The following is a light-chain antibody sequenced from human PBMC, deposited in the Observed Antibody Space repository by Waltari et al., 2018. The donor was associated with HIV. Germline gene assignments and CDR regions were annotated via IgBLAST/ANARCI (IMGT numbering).Light chain of an antibody. CDR2: DAS. J-gene: IGKJ4*01. CDR1: QRVGNQ. V-gene: IGKV3-11*01. Sequence: IVLTQSPATLSLSPGARAALSCRASQRVGNQLSWYQQKPGQAPRLLINDASNRAPGIPGRFSATGSGTDFTLTINSLESEDFAIYYCQQHTSWPLTFGGGTKVEIK. CDR3: QQHTSWPLT.